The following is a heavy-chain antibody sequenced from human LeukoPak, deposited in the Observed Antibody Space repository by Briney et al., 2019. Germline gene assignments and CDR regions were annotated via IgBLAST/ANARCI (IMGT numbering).Heavy chain of an antibody. Sequence: GGSLRLSCAAPGFTFDDYGMSWVRQAPGKGLEWVSGINWNGGSTGYADSMKGRFTISRDNAKNSLYLQMNSLRAEDTAVYYCAKPQNWNDEPWFDPWGQGTLVTVSS. D-gene: IGHD1-1*01. J-gene: IGHJ5*02. CDR3: AKPQNWNDEPWFDP. CDR2: INWNGGST. CDR1: GFTFDDYG. V-gene: IGHV3-20*04.